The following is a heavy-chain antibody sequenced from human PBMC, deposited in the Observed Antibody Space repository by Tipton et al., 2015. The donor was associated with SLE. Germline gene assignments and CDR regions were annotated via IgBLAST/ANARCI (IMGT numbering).Heavy chain of an antibody. J-gene: IGHJ4*02. CDR1: GGSISSGSYY. D-gene: IGHD3-10*01. CDR2: IFYSGTT. Sequence: TLSLTCTVSGGSISSGSYYWGWIRQPPGKGLEWIGSIFYSGTTYYNPSLKSRVTITIDASKNQFSLKLSSVTAADTAVYYCASSLWFGESYFDYWGQGTLVTVSS. V-gene: IGHV4-39*07. CDR3: ASSLWFGESYFDY.